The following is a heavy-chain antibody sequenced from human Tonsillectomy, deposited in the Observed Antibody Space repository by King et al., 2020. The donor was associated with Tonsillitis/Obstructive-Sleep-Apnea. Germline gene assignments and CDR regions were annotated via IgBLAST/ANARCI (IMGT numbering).Heavy chain of an antibody. V-gene: IGHV4-59*01. Sequence: LQLQESGPGLVKPSETLSLTCTVSGGSISSYYWSWIRQPPGKGLECIGYIYYSGGTNYNPSLKSRVTISVDTSKNQFSLKLSSVTAADTAVYYCAREGAVMNAFDIWGQGTMVTVSP. D-gene: IGHD2-8*01. CDR2: IYYSGGT. CDR1: GGSISSYY. J-gene: IGHJ3*02. CDR3: AREGAVMNAFDI.